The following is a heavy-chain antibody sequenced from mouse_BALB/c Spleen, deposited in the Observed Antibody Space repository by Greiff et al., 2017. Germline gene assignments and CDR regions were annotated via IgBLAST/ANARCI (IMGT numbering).Heavy chain of an antibody. Sequence: DVKLVESGGGLVKPGGSLKLSCAASGFTFSDYYMYWVRQTPEKRLEWVATISDGGSYTYYPDSVKGRFTISRDNAKNNLYLQMSSLKSEDTAMYYCARGGDGNYQDYWGQGTTLTVSS. J-gene: IGHJ2*01. CDR3: ARGGDGNYQDY. D-gene: IGHD2-1*01. CDR2: ISDGGSYT. V-gene: IGHV5-4*02. CDR1: GFTFSDYY.